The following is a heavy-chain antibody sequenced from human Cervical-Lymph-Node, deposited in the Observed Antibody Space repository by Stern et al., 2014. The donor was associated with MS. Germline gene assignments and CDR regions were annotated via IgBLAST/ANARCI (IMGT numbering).Heavy chain of an antibody. CDR2: ISGTDSST. CDR3: AKEGIAVASFDY. J-gene: IGHJ4*02. V-gene: IGHV3-23*04. CDR1: GFTFSLYA. D-gene: IGHD6-19*01. Sequence: VQLVESGGDLAQPGGSLRLSCAVSGFTFSLYAMSWVRQAPGKGLEWVSAISGTDSSTYSAETVKGRFTISRDNSKNTLYLQMNNLRAEDTAVYYCAKEGIAVASFDYWGQGTLVTVSS.